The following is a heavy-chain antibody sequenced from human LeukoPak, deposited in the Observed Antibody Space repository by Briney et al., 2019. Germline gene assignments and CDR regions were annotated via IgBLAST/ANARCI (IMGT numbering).Heavy chain of an antibody. J-gene: IGHJ4*02. CDR2: ISGSGGST. CDR1: GFTFDDYG. Sequence: AGGSLRLSCAASGFTFDDYGMSWVRQAPGKGLEWVSAISGSGGSTYYADSVKGRFTISRDNSKNTLYLQMNSLRAEDTAVYYCAKVDDEIVVVITNYFDYWGQGTLVTVSS. V-gene: IGHV3-23*01. D-gene: IGHD3-22*01. CDR3: AKVDDEIVVVITNYFDY.